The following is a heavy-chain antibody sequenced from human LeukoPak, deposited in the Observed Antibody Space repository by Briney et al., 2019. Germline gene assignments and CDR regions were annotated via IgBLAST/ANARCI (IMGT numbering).Heavy chain of an antibody. CDR1: GYSFTGYY. Sequence: VASVKVSCKASGYSFTGYYMHWVRQAPGQGLEWMGWINPNRGATNYAQNFQGRVTMTRDTSINTAYMELNRLRSDDTAVYYCARPYTYYYDRSGYDPFYFDYWGQGTLVTVSS. D-gene: IGHD3-22*01. CDR2: INPNRGAT. J-gene: IGHJ4*02. CDR3: ARPYTYYYDRSGYDPFYFDY. V-gene: IGHV1-2*02.